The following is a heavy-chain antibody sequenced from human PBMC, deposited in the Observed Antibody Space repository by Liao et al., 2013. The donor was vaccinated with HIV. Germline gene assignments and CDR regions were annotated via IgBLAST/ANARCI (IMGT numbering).Heavy chain of an antibody. V-gene: IGHV4-30-4*01. CDR2: ISNSGNT. Sequence: QVQLQESGPRLVKPSQTLSLTCTVSGDSSSSGDKYWTWIRQPPGKGLEWLGYISNSGNTYYNPSLKSRLSMSVDTSKNQFSLKLSSVTAADTAVYFCAREAGSGSYYNPDALDVWGQGTMVTVSS. CDR3: AREAGSGSYYNPDALDV. D-gene: IGHD3-10*01. J-gene: IGHJ3*01. CDR1: GDSSSSGDKY.